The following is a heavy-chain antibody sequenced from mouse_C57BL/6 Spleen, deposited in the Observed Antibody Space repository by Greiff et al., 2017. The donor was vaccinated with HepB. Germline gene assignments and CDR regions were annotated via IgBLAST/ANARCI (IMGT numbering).Heavy chain of an antibody. Sequence: LVESGAELVKPGASVKISCKASGYAFSSYWMNWVKQRPGKGLEWIGQIYPGDGDTNYNGKFKGKATLTADKSSSTAYMQLSSLTSEDSAVYFCARHAEPHFDYWGQGTTLTVSS. J-gene: IGHJ2*01. CDR2: IYPGDGDT. CDR1: GYAFSSYW. V-gene: IGHV1-80*01. CDR3: ARHAEPHFDY.